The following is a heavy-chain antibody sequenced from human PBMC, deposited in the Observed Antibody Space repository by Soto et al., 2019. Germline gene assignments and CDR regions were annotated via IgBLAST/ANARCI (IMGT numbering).Heavy chain of an antibody. D-gene: IGHD3-22*01. CDR3: AIGPRIVVGKSFDY. Sequence: EVKLVESGGEMVQPGGSLRLSCAASGFTFSTFAMNWVRQAPGKGLEWLSSISSGSTTTYYAYSVKGRFTISRDNLKNSLDLLMNNLRSEDTGIYYCAIGPRIVVGKSFDYWGRGTVVTVSS. V-gene: IGHV3-48*03. J-gene: IGHJ4*02. CDR2: ISSGSTTT. CDR1: GFTFSTFA.